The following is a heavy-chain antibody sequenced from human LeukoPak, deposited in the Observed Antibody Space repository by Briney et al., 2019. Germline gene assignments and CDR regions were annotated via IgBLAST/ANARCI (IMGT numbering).Heavy chain of an antibody. Sequence: GWSLRLSCAASGFTFSDYYMSWIRQAPAKGLEWVSYISSSGSTIYYADPVKGRFTISRDNAKNALYLQMNSLRAEDTAVYYCANGKYQLPLGLWGQGTLVTVSS. CDR1: GFTFSDYY. V-gene: IGHV3-11*01. J-gene: IGHJ4*02. D-gene: IGHD2-2*01. CDR3: ANGKYQLPLGL. CDR2: ISSSGSTI.